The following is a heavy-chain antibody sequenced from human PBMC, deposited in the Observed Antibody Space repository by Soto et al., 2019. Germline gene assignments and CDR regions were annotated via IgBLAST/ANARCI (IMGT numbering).Heavy chain of an antibody. CDR3: ARWNDAFDI. CDR2: IYYSGST. J-gene: IGHJ3*02. V-gene: IGHV4-59*01. Sequence: SEPLSLTCTVSGGSISSYYWSWIRQPPGKGLEWIGYIYYSGSTNYNPSLKSRVTISVDTSKNQFSLKLSSVTAADTAVYYCARWNDAFDIWGQGTMVTVSS. CDR1: GGSISSYY. D-gene: IGHD1-1*01.